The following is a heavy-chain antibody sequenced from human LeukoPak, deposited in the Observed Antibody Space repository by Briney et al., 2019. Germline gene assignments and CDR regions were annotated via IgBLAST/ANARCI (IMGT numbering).Heavy chain of an antibody. V-gene: IGHV4-59*01. J-gene: IGHJ4*02. Sequence: PSETLPLTCTVSGGSISSYYWSWIRQPPGKGLEWIGYIYYSGSTNYNPSLKSRVTISADTSKNQFSLKLSSVTAADTAVYYCARGGGYNEVSSYFDYWGQGTLVTVSS. CDR2: IYYSGST. CDR1: GGSISSYY. D-gene: IGHD5-24*01. CDR3: ARGGGYNEVSSYFDY.